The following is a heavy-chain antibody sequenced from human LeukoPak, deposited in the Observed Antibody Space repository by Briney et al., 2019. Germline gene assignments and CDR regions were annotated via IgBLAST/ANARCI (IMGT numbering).Heavy chain of an antibody. J-gene: IGHJ5*02. CDR2: SNSDGSIT. Sequence: PGGSLRLSCAASGFTFSSSGISWVRQAPGKGLEWVSRSNSDGSITSYADSVKGRFTISRDNAKNTLYLQMNSLRAEDTAVYYCARESCSGGSCYPDPWGQGTLVTVSS. CDR3: ARESCSGGSCYPDP. D-gene: IGHD2-15*01. V-gene: IGHV3-74*01. CDR1: GFTFSSSG.